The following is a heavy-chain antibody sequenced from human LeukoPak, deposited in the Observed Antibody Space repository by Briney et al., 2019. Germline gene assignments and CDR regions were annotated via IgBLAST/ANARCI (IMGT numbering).Heavy chain of an antibody. CDR1: GFTFTNYW. V-gene: IGHV3-74*01. CDR2: LPPDELGI. Sequence: GGSLRLSCAASGFTFTNYWMHWVRQAPGMGLVWVSRLPPDELGIIYADSVKGRFTVSRGNAKNTVYLQMNNLRVDDTAMYYCVGTIASRGSEYWGQGALVTVSS. J-gene: IGHJ4*02. D-gene: IGHD6-6*01. CDR3: VGTIASRGSEY.